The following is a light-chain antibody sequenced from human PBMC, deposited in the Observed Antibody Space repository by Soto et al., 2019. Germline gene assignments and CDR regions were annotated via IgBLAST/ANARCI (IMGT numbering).Light chain of an antibody. CDR3: SSYTGSSTLHV. CDR2: EVT. CDR1: SSDVGTYNY. J-gene: IGLJ1*01. Sequence: QSVLTQPACVSGSPGQSITISCTGNSSDVGTYNYVSWYQQHPGKAPKVMIYEVTYRPSGVSNRFSGSKSGNTASLTISGLQAEDEAEYYCSSYTGSSTLHVLGTGTKVTVL. V-gene: IGLV2-14*01.